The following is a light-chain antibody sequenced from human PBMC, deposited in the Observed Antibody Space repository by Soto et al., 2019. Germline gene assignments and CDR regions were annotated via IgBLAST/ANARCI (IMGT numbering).Light chain of an antibody. CDR1: EDISNS. CDR2: AAS. V-gene: IGKV1-27*01. J-gene: IGKJ1*01. Sequence: DIQMTQAPSTLSASVGDRVTITCRASEDISNSLAWYQQRPGKPPKLLISAASHLQSGVPSRFSGSGSGTDFTLTISSLQPEDFATYYCQKYNSAPPTFAQGTKVDIK. CDR3: QKYNSAPPT.